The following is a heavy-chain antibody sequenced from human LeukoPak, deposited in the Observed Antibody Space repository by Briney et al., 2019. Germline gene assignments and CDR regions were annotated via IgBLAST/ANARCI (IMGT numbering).Heavy chain of an antibody. CDR2: IYYSASP. D-gene: IGHD3-10*01. V-gene: IGHV4-39*01. Sequence: PSETLSLTCTVSGGSISSSSYYCGWIRQPPGKWLGWIGSIYYSASPYYNPSLKSRVSISVDTSMNQLSLKLRSVTAADTAVYYRARPSFYGSGSNGGPCFDPWGQGTLATVSS. J-gene: IGHJ5*02. CDR1: GGSISSSSYY. CDR3: ARPSFYGSGSNGGPCFDP.